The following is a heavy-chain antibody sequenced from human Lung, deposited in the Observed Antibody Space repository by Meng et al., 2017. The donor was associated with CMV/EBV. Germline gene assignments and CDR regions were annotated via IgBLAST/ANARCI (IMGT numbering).Heavy chain of an antibody. CDR3: ARDPDYADVLDH. V-gene: IGHV3-7*01. J-gene: IGHJ4*02. D-gene: IGHD4-17*01. CDR2: IQKDGGEK. Sequence: GESLMISCAASGFTFSDYWMSWVRQTPGKGLGWVANIQKDGGEKYYVDSVKGRFTISRDNAKNSVYLQINNLRADDTAVYYCARDPDYADVLDHWGQGTXVTVSS. CDR1: GFTFSDYW.